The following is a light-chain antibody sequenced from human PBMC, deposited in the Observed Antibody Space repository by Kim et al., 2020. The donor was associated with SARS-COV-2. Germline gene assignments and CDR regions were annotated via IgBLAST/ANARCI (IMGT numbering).Light chain of an antibody. CDR2: DVS. CDR3: TSYTTSTTLV. CDR1: RNDIGSYKY. V-gene: IGLV2-14*03. J-gene: IGLJ2*01. Sequence: QSALTQPASLSGSPGQSITISCSGTRNDIGSYKYVSWYQQHPGKAPKLMIYDVSNRPSGVSNRFSGSKSGYTDSLTISGLQPEDEGDYYCTSYTTSTTLVFGGGTQLTVL.